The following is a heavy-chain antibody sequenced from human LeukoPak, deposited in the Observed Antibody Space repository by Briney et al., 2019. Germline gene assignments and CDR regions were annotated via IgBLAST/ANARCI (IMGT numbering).Heavy chain of an antibody. J-gene: IGHJ4*02. V-gene: IGHV4-38-2*02. D-gene: IGHD3-10*01. CDR3: GRGSGDIDY. Sequence: PSETLSLTCTVSGYSISSSYYWGWIRQPPGKGLEWIGSIHHTGSTHFNPSLKSRVTISVDTSKNQFSLNLSSVTAADTAVYYCGRGSGDIDYWGQGTLVTVSS. CDR1: GYSISSSYY. CDR2: IHHTGST.